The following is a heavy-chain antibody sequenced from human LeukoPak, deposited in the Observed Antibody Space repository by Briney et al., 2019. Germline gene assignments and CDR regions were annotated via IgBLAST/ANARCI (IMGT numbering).Heavy chain of an antibody. CDR1: GFTFSSYA. V-gene: IGHV3-23*01. D-gene: IGHD2-15*01. Sequence: PGGSLRLSCAASGFTFSSYAMHWVRQAPGKGLEWVSVIGASGVSTYYADSVQGRFTISRDNSKNTLHPQMNSLRADDTAVYYCAKRRPSGAATIDAMDAWGQGTTVTVSS. J-gene: IGHJ6*02. CDR2: IGASGVST. CDR3: AKRRPSGAATIDAMDA.